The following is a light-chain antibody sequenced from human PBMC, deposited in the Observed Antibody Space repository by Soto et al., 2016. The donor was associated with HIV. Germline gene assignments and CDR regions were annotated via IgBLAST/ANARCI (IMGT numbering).Light chain of an antibody. V-gene: IGKV1-17*01. Sequence: DIQLTQSPSSLSASVGDRVTITCRASQGIRKDLGWYHQKPGKAPRRLIQAASTLHSGAPSRFIGRGYGTEFTLTISSLQPEDFGTYYCLQHNGFPRSFGQGTRVEI. CDR1: QGIRKD. CDR3: LQHNGFPRS. J-gene: IGKJ1*01. CDR2: AAS.